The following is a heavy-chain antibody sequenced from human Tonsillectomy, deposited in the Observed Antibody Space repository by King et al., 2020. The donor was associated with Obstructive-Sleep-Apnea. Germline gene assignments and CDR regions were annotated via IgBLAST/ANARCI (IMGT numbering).Heavy chain of an antibody. CDR2: ISYDGSNK. D-gene: IGHD1-26*01. Sequence: VQLVESGGGVVQPGRSLRLSCAASGFTFSSYAMHWCRQAPGKGLEGVAVISYDGSNKYYADSVKGRFTISRDNSKNKLYLQMNSLRAEDTAVYYCARGVGATVYYYYGMDVWGQGTTVTVSS. V-gene: IGHV3-30*04. CDR1: GFTFSSYA. J-gene: IGHJ6*02. CDR3: ARGVGATVYYYYGMDV.